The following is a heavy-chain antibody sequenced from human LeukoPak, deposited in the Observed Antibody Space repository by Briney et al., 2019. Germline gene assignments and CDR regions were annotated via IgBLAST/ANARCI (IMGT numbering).Heavy chain of an antibody. CDR2: IYPGDSDT. CDR1: GYSFTNYW. D-gene: IGHD5-18*01. V-gene: IGHV5-51*01. J-gene: IGHJ4*02. CDR3: ARLQSDSHSTFDY. Sequence: GESLKISCQGSGYSFTNYWIGWVRQMPGKGLEWMGIIYPGDSDTKYSPSFEGQVTISVDKSISTAYLQWSSLKASDTAMYYCARLQSDSHSTFDYWGQGTLVTVSS.